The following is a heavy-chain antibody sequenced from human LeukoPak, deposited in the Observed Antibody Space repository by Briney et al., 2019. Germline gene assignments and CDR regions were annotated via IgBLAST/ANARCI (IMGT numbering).Heavy chain of an antibody. D-gene: IGHD5-18*01. Sequence: SETLSLTCTAFNDSISSATYYWGWIRQPPGKGLEWIGSIYYSGSTYYSPSLKSRVTISVDMSKSHFSPKLNSVTAAATAVYYCARHSYGLYSPLDDWGQGTTVTVSS. V-gene: IGHV4-39*01. CDR3: ARHSYGLYSPLDD. CDR2: IYYSGST. J-gene: IGHJ6*02. CDR1: NDSISSATYY.